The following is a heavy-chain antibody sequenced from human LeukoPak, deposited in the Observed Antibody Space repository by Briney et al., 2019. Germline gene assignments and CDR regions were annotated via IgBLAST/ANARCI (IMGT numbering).Heavy chain of an antibody. CDR3: AKVSVAGLMRYYFDY. J-gene: IGHJ4*02. CDR2: ISGSGGST. CDR1: GFTFNIYA. Sequence: GGSLRLSCTASGFTFNIYAMNWVRQAPGKGLEWVSGISGSGGSTHYADSVKGRFTISRDNSEDTLYLQMNSLGAEDTAVYYCAKVSVAGLMRYYFDYWGQGTLVTVSS. V-gene: IGHV3-23*01. D-gene: IGHD6-19*01.